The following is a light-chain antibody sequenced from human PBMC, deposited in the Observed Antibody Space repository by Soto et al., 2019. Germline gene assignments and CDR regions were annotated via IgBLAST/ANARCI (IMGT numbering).Light chain of an antibody. CDR1: QSVSSSY. Sequence: EIGLPQSPGTLSLSPGERATLSCRASQSVSSSYLAWYQQKPGQAPRLLIYGASSRATGIPDRFSGSGSGTDFTLTISRLEPEDFAVYYCQQYGSTGTFGQGTKVDIK. V-gene: IGKV3-20*01. CDR3: QQYGSTGT. CDR2: GAS. J-gene: IGKJ1*01.